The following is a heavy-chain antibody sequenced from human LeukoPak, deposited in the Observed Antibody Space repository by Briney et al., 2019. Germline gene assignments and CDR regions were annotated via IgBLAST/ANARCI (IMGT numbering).Heavy chain of an antibody. V-gene: IGHV1-69*05. J-gene: IGHJ4*02. CDR1: GGTFTSYA. CDR2: IIPIFGTA. D-gene: IGHD6-13*01. CDR3: ARGRQLEYYFDY. Sequence: SVKVSCKASGGTFTSYAISWVRQAPGQGLEWMGGIIPIFGTANYAQKFQGRVTITTDESTSTAYMELSSLRSEDTAVYYCARGRQLEYYFDYWGQGTLVTVSS.